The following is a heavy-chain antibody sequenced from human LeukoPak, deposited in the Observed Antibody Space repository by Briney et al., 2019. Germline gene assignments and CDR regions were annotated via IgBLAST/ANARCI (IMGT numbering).Heavy chain of an antibody. CDR2: ISYDASYE. CDR3: AKDLHYYVAMDV. J-gene: IGHJ6*02. D-gene: IGHD3-10*02. CDR1: GFTFSSYA. Sequence: GRSLRLSCAASGFTFSSYAMHWVRQAPGKGLEWVAVISYDASYEYHADSVKGRFTISRDNSKSTLFLQMNSLRAEDTALYYCAKDLHYYVAMDVWGQGTAVTVSS. V-gene: IGHV3-30*04.